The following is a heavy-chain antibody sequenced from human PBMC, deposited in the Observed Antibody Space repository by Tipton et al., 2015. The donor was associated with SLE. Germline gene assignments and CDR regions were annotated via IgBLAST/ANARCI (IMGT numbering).Heavy chain of an antibody. CDR2: IYTSGST. CDR3: ARPDNYMDV. CDR1: GGSISSGSYY. J-gene: IGHJ6*03. V-gene: IGHV4-61*02. D-gene: IGHD3-9*01. Sequence: TLSLTCTVSGGSISSGSYYWSWIRQPAGKALEWIGRIYTSGSTNYNPSLKSRVTISVDTSKNQFSLKLSSVTAADTAVYYCARPDNYMDVWGKGTTVTVSS.